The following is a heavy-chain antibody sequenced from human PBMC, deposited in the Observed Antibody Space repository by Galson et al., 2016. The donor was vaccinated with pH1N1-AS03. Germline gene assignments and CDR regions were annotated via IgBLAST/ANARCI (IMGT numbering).Heavy chain of an antibody. V-gene: IGHV3-48*03. Sequence: SLRLSCAASGFAFRSHSMNWVRQAPGKGLEWISYITGVGVTRYGDSVRGRFVLSRDNAKNSVSLQMNSLRAEDTAIYYCTRDGTDTYFDFDFWGQGTLVTVSS. D-gene: IGHD2/OR15-2a*01. CDR3: TRDGTDTYFDFDF. J-gene: IGHJ4*02. CDR2: ITGVGVT. CDR1: GFAFRSHS.